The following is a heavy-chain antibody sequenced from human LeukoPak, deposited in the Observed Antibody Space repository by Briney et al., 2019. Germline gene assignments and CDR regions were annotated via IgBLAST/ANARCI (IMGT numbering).Heavy chain of an antibody. CDR1: GYTFTGYY. Sequence: ASVKVSCKAPGYTFTGYYIHWVRQAPGQGLAWMGWINPNSGGTNYAQKFQGRVTMTRDTSISTAYMELSRLTSDDTAVYYCARDAIVRDYSNSDYWGQGTLVTVSS. CDR2: INPNSGGT. D-gene: IGHD4-11*01. J-gene: IGHJ4*02. V-gene: IGHV1-2*02. CDR3: ARDAIVRDYSNSDY.